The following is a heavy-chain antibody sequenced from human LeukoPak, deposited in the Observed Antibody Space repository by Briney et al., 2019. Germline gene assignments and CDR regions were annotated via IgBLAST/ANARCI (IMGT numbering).Heavy chain of an antibody. Sequence: SETLSLTCTVSGDSISSSYWGWIRQPAGKGLEWIGRIHTSGSTYYSPSLKSRVTMSVDTSTNQFSLKLSSVTAADTAMNYCERVRLGRGLDYWGQGTLVTVSS. CDR2: IHTSGST. CDR1: GDSISSSY. D-gene: IGHD6-19*01. V-gene: IGHV4-4*07. J-gene: IGHJ4*02. CDR3: ERVRLGRGLDY.